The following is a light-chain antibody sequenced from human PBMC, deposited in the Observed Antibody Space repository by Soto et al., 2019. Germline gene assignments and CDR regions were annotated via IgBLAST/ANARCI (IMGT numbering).Light chain of an antibody. J-gene: IGLJ2*01. CDR2: DVS. CDR1: SSDIGGYNY. CDR3: PSYTSSTTRV. V-gene: IGLV2-14*03. Sequence: QSALTQPASVSGSPGQSITISCTGTSSDIGGYNYVSWYQQHPGKAPKLMIYDVSNRPSGVSNRFSGSKSGNTASLTISGPQVEDEADYYCPSYTSSTTRVFGGGTKLTVL.